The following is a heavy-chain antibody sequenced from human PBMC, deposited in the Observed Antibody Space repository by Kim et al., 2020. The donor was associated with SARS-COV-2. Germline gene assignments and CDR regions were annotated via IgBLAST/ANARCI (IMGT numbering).Heavy chain of an antibody. J-gene: IGHJ6*02. Sequence: GGSLRLSCAASGFTFSDYYMSLIRQAPGKGLEWVSYISSSGSTIYYADSVKGRFTISRDNAKNSLYLQMNSLRAEDTAVYYCASPSWSDGMDVWGQGTTVTVSS. CDR2: ISSSGSTI. CDR3: ASPSWSDGMDV. CDR1: GFTFSDYY. V-gene: IGHV3-11*01.